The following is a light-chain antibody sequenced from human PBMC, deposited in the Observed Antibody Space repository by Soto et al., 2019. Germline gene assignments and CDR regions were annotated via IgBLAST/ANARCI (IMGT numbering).Light chain of an antibody. CDR2: KDS. CDR3: QSADSSGTDV. J-gene: IGLJ1*01. V-gene: IGLV3-25*03. Sequence: SYELTQPPSMSVSPGQTARITCSGDALPKQYAYWYQQKPGQAPVLVIYKDSERPSGIPERFSGSSSGTTVTLTISGVQTEDEADYYCQSADSSGTDVFGAGTKLTVL. CDR1: ALPKQY.